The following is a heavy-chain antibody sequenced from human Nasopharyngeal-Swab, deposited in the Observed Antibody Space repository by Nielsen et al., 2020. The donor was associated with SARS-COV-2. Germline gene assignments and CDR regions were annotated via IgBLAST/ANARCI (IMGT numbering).Heavy chain of an antibody. D-gene: IGHD5-18*01. Sequence: VGSLSLSCAASGFTFSSYAMHWVRQAPGKGLEWVAVISYDGSNKYYADSVKGRFTISRDNSRNTLYLQMNSLRAEDTAVYYCARAGGGYSYADYWGQGTLVNVSS. CDR3: ARAGGGYSYADY. CDR2: ISYDGSNK. V-gene: IGHV3-30-3*01. CDR1: GFTFSSYA. J-gene: IGHJ4*02.